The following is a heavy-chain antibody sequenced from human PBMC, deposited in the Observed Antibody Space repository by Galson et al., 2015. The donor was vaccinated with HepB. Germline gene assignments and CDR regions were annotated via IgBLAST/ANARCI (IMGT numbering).Heavy chain of an antibody. CDR1: GYSFTSYY. Sequence: SVKVSCKASGYSFTSYYIHWVRQAPGQGLEWMGIINPSDGSTNYAQNFQGRVTMTRATSTSTVYMELTSLRSDDTAVYYCARDGWPLDGDFVVRHSYFYYYMDVWGKGTTVTVSS. V-gene: IGHV1-46*01. D-gene: IGHD4-17*01. CDR2: INPSDGST. CDR3: ARDGWPLDGDFVVRHSYFYYYMDV. J-gene: IGHJ6*03.